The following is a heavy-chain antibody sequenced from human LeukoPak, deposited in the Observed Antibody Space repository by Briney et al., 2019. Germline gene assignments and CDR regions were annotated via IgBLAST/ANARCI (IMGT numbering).Heavy chain of an antibody. V-gene: IGHV3-21*01. J-gene: IGHJ4*02. CDR2: ISSSSSYI. Sequence: GGSLRLSCAASGFTFSSYSMNWVRQAPGKGLEWVSSISSSSSYIYYADSVKGRFTISRDNAKNSLYLQMSSLRAEDTAVYYCARDLEVRGVIIRNFDYWGQGTLVTVSS. CDR1: GFTFSSYS. CDR3: ARDLEVRGVIIRNFDY. D-gene: IGHD3-10*01.